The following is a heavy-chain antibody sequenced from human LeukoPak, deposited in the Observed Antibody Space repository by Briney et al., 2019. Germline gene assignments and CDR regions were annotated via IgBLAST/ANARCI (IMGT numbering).Heavy chain of an antibody. Sequence: PGVSLRLSCAASGFTFSNFWMFWVRQAPGKGPVWVSRISGEGSTTTYADSVKGRFTISRDNAKNMVYLQMNSLRPEDTALYYCAKALYLSFDVFDSWGQGTMVTVSS. CDR3: AKALYLSFDVFDS. D-gene: IGHD2-8*01. CDR2: ISGEGSTT. CDR1: GFTFSNFW. J-gene: IGHJ3*02. V-gene: IGHV3-74*01.